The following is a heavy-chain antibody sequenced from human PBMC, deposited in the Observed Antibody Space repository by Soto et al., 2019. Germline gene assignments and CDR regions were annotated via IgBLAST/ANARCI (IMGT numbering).Heavy chain of an antibody. V-gene: IGHV1-18*01. CDR1: GYTFTSYG. Sequence: ASVKVSCKASGYTFTSYGISWVRQAPGQGLEWMGWISAYNGNTNYAQKLQGRVTMTTDTSTSTAYVELRSLRSDDTAVYYCARADNIITGDSYFDYWGQGTLVTVSS. CDR2: ISAYNGNT. D-gene: IGHD1-20*01. J-gene: IGHJ4*02. CDR3: ARADNIITGDSYFDY.